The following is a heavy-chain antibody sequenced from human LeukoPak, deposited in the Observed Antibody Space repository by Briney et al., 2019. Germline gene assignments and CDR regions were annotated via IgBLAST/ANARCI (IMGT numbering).Heavy chain of an antibody. Sequence: ASVKVSCKASGGTFSSYAISWVRQAPGQGLEWMGGIIPIFGTANYAQKFQGRVTITADKSTSTAYMELSSLRPEDTAVYYCAVTMVRGVHYYYYYYMDVWGKGTTVTVSS. J-gene: IGHJ6*03. CDR2: IIPIFGTA. V-gene: IGHV1-69*06. D-gene: IGHD3-10*01. CDR1: GGTFSSYA. CDR3: AVTMVRGVHYYYYYYMDV.